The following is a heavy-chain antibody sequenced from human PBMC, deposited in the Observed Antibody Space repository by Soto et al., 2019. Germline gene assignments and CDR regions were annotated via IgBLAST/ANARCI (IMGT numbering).Heavy chain of an antibody. D-gene: IGHD2-21*02. J-gene: IGHJ4*02. V-gene: IGHV4-30-2*01. CDR1: GGSISSDGYS. CDR2: NYHTENT. CDR3: GRVGGLPNCGGDCPPDY. Sequence: QLQLQESGSGLVKPSQTLSLTCAVSGGSISSDGYSWSWIRQPPGKGLEWIGHNYHTENTHYDPSDKSRVTISADRSKRQFFLRLTSVTADDTAVYYCGRVGGLPNCGGDCPPDYWGQGTMVTVSS.